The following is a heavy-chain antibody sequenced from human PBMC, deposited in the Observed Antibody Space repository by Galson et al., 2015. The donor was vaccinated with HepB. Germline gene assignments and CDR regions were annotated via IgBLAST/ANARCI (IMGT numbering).Heavy chain of an antibody. CDR3: ARDSVWDCSSTSCYEYYYYYGMDV. CDR1: GGTFSSYA. V-gene: IGHV1-69*06. D-gene: IGHD2-2*01. CDR2: IIPIFGTA. J-gene: IGHJ6*02. Sequence: SVKVSCKASGGTFSSYAISWVRQAPGQGLEWMGGIIPIFGTANYAQKFQGRVTITADKSTSTAYMELSSLRSEDTAVYYCARDSVWDCSSTSCYEYYYYYGMDVWGQGTTVTVSS.